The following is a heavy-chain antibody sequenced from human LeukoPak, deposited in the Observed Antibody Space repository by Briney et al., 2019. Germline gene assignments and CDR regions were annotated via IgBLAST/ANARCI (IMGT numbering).Heavy chain of an antibody. CDR3: ARVVDYDFWSGYPGLFDY. CDR2: IYYSEST. V-gene: IGHV4-39*07. CDR1: AGSISSSSYY. D-gene: IGHD3-3*01. J-gene: IGHJ4*02. Sequence: SETLSLTCTVSAGSISSSSYYWGWIRQPPGKGLEWIGSIYYSESTYYSPSLKSRVTISVDTSKNQFSLKLSSVTAADTAVYYCARVVDYDFWSGYPGLFDYWGQGTLVTVSS.